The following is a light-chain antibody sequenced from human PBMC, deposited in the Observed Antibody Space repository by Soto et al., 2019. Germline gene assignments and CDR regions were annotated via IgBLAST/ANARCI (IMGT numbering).Light chain of an antibody. V-gene: IGKV3-15*01. CDR2: CAS. CDR3: QQYHEWPLT. J-gene: IGKJ4*01. CDR1: QSVSSN. Sequence: EIVMTQSPATLSVSPWERATLACRASQSVSSNLAWYRQKPGQSPRLLIYCASTRASGIPARFSGSGSGTEFALTISSLQSEDFAVYYCQQYHEWPLTFGGGTKVDIK.